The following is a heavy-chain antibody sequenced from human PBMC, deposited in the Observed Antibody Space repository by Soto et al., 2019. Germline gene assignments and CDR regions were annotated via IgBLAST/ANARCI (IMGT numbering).Heavy chain of an antibody. Sequence: PGGSLRLSCAASGLTFRSYAMSWVRQAPGPGLEWVSAISGSGGSTYYADSVKGRFTISRDNSKNTLYLQMNSLRAEDTAVYYCSTLPCPLNYYYGMDCCGQGTQVIVSS. CDR1: GLTFRSYA. CDR2: ISGSGGST. V-gene: IGHV3-23*01. CDR3: STLPCPLNYYYGMDC. J-gene: IGHJ6*02.